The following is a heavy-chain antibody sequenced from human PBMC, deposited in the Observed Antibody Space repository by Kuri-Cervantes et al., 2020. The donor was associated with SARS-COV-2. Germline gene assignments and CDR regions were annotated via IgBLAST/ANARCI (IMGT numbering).Heavy chain of an antibody. CDR3: ARVYYDSSGYYEVRYFDY. J-gene: IGHJ4*02. Sequence: SETLSLTCTVSGGSISSYYWSWIRQPPGKGLEWIGYIYYSGSTNYNPSLKSRVTISVDTSKNQFSLKLSSVTAADTAVYYCARVYYDSSGYYEVRYFDYWGQGTLVTVSS. D-gene: IGHD3-22*01. CDR2: IYYSGST. V-gene: IGHV4-59*01. CDR1: GGSISSYY.